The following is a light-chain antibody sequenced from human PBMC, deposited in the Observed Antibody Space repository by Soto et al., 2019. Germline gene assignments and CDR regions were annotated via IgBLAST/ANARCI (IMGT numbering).Light chain of an antibody. V-gene: IGKV3-11*01. Sequence: EIVLTQSPATLSLSPGERATLSCRASQSISSNLGWYQQKPGQAPRLLIYDASNRATGIPARFSGSGSGTDFTLTISGLEPEDFAGYYCQHRREWPPGATFGGGTKVEI. CDR1: QSISSN. J-gene: IGKJ4*01. CDR2: DAS. CDR3: QHRREWPPGAT.